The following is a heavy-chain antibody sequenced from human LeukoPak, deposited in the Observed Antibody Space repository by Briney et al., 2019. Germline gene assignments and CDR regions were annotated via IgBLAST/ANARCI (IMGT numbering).Heavy chain of an antibody. Sequence: SETLFLTCTVSGGSIGSYYWSWIRQPPGKGLEWIGYIYTSGSTNYNPSLKSRVTISVDTSKNQFSLKLSSVTAADTAVYYCARLVGAGFFDYWGQGTLVTVSS. D-gene: IGHD1-26*01. CDR1: GGSIGSYY. CDR2: IYTSGST. CDR3: ARLVGAGFFDY. V-gene: IGHV4-4*09. J-gene: IGHJ4*02.